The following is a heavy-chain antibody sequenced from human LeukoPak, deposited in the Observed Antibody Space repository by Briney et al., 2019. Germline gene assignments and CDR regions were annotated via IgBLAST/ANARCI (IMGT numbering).Heavy chain of an antibody. J-gene: IGHJ4*02. CDR2: ITGGGGST. Sequence: GGSLRLSCAASGFTFSSYAMSWVRQAPGKGLEWVSAITGGGGSTYYADSVKGRFTIPRDNSEDTLYLQMNSLRAEDTAVYYCARDRGIGSYPPEAFDYWGQGTLVTVSS. V-gene: IGHV3-23*01. CDR1: GFTFSSYA. D-gene: IGHD1-26*01. CDR3: ARDRGIGSYPPEAFDY.